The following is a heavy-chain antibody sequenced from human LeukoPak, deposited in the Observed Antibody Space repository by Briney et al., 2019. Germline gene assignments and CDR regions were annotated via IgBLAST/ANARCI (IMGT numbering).Heavy chain of an antibody. V-gene: IGHV3-48*02. CDR1: GFTFSSYS. D-gene: IGHD6-19*01. Sequence: GGSLRLSCAVSGFTFSSYSMNWVRQAPGKGLEWVSYISSGSRTIYYADSVKGRFTISRDNAKNSLYLQMNSLRDEDTAVYYCARNGIAVAGAFDYWGQGTLVTVSS. CDR3: ARNGIAVAGAFDY. CDR2: ISSGSRTI. J-gene: IGHJ4*02.